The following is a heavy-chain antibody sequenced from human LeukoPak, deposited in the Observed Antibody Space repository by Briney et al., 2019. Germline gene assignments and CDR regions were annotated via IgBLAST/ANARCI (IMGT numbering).Heavy chain of an antibody. Sequence: SETLSLTCTVSGGSISSSSYYWGWIRQPPGKGLEWIGSIYYSVSTYYNPSLKSRVTISVDTSKNQFSLKLSSVTAADTAVYYCASHGGYCSGGSCYAIDYWGQGTLVTVSS. CDR1: GGSISSSSYY. J-gene: IGHJ4*02. V-gene: IGHV4-39*01. CDR2: IYYSVST. D-gene: IGHD2-15*01. CDR3: ASHGGYCSGGSCYAIDY.